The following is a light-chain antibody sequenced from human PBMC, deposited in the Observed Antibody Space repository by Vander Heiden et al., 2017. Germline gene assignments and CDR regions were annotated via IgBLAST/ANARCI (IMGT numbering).Light chain of an antibody. J-gene: IGKJ1*01. CDR2: KAS. CDR1: QHISRW. CDR3: QQYITFPWT. V-gene: IGKV1-5*03. Sequence: DIQMTQSPSTLSASVGDRVTITCRASQHISRWLAWYQQKPGKAPNLLIYKASSLESGDPSRFSDSGSGTEFTLTISSLQPDDFATYYCQQYITFPWTFGQGTKVEIK.